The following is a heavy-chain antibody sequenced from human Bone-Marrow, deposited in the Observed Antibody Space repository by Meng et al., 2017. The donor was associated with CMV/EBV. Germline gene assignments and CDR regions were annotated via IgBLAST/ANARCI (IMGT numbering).Heavy chain of an antibody. CDR3: AILYDFWSGYYRRSDD. CDR2: INHSGST. V-gene: IGHV4-34*01. CDR1: GGSFSGYY. Sequence: SETLSLTCAVYGGSFSGYYWSWIRQPPGKGLEWIGEINHSGSTNYNPSLKSRVTISVDTSKNQFSLKLSSVTAADTAVYYCAILYDFWSGYYRRSDDWGHGTRVTVSS. D-gene: IGHD3-3*01. J-gene: IGHJ4*01.